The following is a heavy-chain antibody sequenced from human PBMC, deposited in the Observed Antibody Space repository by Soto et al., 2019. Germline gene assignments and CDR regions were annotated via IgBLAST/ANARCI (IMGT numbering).Heavy chain of an antibody. D-gene: IGHD5-18*01. J-gene: IGHJ4*02. Sequence: SETLSLTCTVSGGSISSESYFWSWIRQPPGKGLEWIGYIHYNGDTNSNPSLKSRVTISVDSSKNQFSLKLNSVTAADTAVYYCARGEAYSYGSNSDYWGQGTLVTVSS. V-gene: IGHV4-61*01. CDR3: ARGEAYSYGSNSDY. CDR1: GGSISSESYF. CDR2: IHYNGDT.